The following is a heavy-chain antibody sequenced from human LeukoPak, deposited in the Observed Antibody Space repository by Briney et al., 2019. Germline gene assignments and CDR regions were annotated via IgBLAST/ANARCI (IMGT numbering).Heavy chain of an antibody. J-gene: IGHJ4*02. D-gene: IGHD2-15*01. V-gene: IGHV1-18*04. CDR2: ISAYNGDT. Sequence: ASVKVSCKASGYTFTRYGISWLRQAPGQGLEWMGRISAYNGDTNYAQKLQGRVTMTTDTSTSTAYMELRRLISDDTAVYYCARDIGYCSGGSCSPYCDYWGQGTLVTVSS. CDR3: ARDIGYCSGGSCSPYCDY. CDR1: GYTFTRYG.